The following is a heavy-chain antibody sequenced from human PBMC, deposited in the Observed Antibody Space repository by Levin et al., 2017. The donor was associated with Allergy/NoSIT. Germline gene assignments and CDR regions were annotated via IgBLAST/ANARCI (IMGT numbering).Heavy chain of an antibody. CDR2: ISTYADHI. D-gene: IGHD4-23*01. V-gene: IGHV3-21*01. CDR1: GFNFNKYS. CDR3: ARMEEPPGFTYVGKVIVH. Sequence: GESLKISCAASGFNFNKYSMTWVRQAPGKGLEWVSSISTYADHIYYAGSVKGRFTISRDNARNSVFLQMSSLRAEDTAVYYCARMEEPPGFTYVGKVIVHWGQGTLVTVSS. J-gene: IGHJ4*02.